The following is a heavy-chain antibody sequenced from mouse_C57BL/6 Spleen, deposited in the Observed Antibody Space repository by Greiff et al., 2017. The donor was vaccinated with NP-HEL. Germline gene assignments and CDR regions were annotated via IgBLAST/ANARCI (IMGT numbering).Heavy chain of an antibody. V-gene: IGHV1-59*01. J-gene: IGHJ4*01. CDR2: IDPSDSYT. CDR1: GYTFTSYW. Sequence: QVQLQQPGAELVRPGTSVKLSCKASGYTFTSYWMYWVKQRPGQGLEWIGVIDPSDSYTNYNQKFKGKATLTVDTSSSTAYMQLSSLTSEDSAVYYCARYGSYAMDYWGQGTSVTVSS. D-gene: IGHD1-1*02. CDR3: ARYGSYAMDY.